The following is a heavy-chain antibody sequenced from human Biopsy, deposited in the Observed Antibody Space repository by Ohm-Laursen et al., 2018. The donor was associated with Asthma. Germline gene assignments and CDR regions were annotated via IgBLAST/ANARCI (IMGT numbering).Heavy chain of an antibody. J-gene: IGHJ4*02. CDR1: GRHFGSYN. D-gene: IGHD6-13*01. CDR2: ITFDGSTQ. Sequence: SLRLSCAASGRHFGSYNMHWARQAPGKGLEWVAVITFDGSTQHYGDSVKGRFTISRDNSKNMLFHQMNSLRAEDTAVYYCLRDTLGYYFDIWGQGTQVTVSS. V-gene: IGHV3-30-3*01. CDR3: LRDTLGYYFDI.